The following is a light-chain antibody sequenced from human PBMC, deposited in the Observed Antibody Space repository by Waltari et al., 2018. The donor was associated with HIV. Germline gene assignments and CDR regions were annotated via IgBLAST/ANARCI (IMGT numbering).Light chain of an antibody. V-gene: IGLV7-46*01. CDR3: LLSYDGDVV. CDR1: AGAVNLGHC. CDR2: DSN. J-gene: IGLJ2*01. Sequence: QPVVTQEPSLTVSPGGTVILTCASSAGAVNLGHCPYWFQQRPGQAPKTLIFDSNNRYSWTPARFTGSFLGGKAALTLTGAQPEDDADYYCLLSYDGDVVFGGGTKLTVL.